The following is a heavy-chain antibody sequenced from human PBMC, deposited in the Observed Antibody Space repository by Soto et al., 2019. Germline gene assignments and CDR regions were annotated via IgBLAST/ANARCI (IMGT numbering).Heavy chain of an antibody. D-gene: IGHD3-22*01. CDR1: GFTFSSYA. J-gene: IGHJ4*02. Sequence: GGSLRLSCAASGFTFSSYAMSWVRQAPGKGLEWVSAISGSGGSTYYADSVKGRFTISRDNSKNTLYLQMNSLSAEDTAVYYSAKAGTEYYYDSSGAFDYWGQGTLVTVSS. V-gene: IGHV3-23*01. CDR2: ISGSGGST. CDR3: AKAGTEYYYDSSGAFDY.